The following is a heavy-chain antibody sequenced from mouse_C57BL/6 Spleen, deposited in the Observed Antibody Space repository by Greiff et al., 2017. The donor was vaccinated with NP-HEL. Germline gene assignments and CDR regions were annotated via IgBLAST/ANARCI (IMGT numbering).Heavy chain of an antibody. J-gene: IGHJ3*01. CDR3: ARRGGYYGNPLAY. D-gene: IGHD2-1*01. V-gene: IGHV2-2*01. CDR2: LWSGGST. CDR1: GFSLTSYG. Sequence: VQLQQSGPGLVQPSQSLSITCTVSGFSLTSYGVHWVRQSPGKGLEWLGVLWSGGSTDYNAAFISRLSISKDNSKSQVFFKMNSLQADDTAIYYCARRGGYYGNPLAYWGQGALVTVSA.